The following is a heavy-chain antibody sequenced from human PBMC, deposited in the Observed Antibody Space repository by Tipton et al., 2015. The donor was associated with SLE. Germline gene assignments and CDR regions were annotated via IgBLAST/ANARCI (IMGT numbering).Heavy chain of an antibody. V-gene: IGHV1-18*01. D-gene: IGHD2-8*02. CDR3: ARSGHCTGGVCYTYYYYGMGV. CDR2: ISAYNGNT. Sequence: QSGAEVKKPGASVKVSCKASGYTFTSYGISWVRQAPGQGLEWMGWISAYNGNTNYAQKLQGRVTMTTDTSTSTAYMELRSLRSDDTAVYYCARSGHCTGGVCYTYYYYGMGVWGQGTTVTVSS. CDR1: GYTFTSYG. J-gene: IGHJ6*02.